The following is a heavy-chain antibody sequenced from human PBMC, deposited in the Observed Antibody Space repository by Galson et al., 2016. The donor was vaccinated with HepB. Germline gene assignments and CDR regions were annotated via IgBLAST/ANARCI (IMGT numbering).Heavy chain of an antibody. CDR2: IKQDGSAK. V-gene: IGHV3-7*05. CDR1: GFTFSSYW. Sequence: SGFTFSSYWMNWVRQAPGKGLEWVAIIKQDGSAKYYVDSLKGRFTISRDNAKNSLYLQMSSLRPEDTAVYYCALGQGFLADSWGQGTLVTVSS. CDR3: ALGQGFLADS. J-gene: IGHJ4*02.